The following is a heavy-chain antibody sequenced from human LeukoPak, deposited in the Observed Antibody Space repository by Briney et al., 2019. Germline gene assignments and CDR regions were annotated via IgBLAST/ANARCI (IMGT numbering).Heavy chain of an antibody. CDR3: ARIPHTTTETTALHYFDY. J-gene: IGHJ4*02. D-gene: IGHD4-17*01. Sequence: PSETLSLTCAVSGYSISSGYYWGWIRQPPGKGLEWIGSIYHSGSTYYNPSLKSRVTISVDTSKNQFSLKLSSVTAADTAVYFCARIPHTTTETTALHYFDYWGQGTLVTVSS. CDR2: IYHSGST. V-gene: IGHV4-38-2*01. CDR1: GYSISSGYY.